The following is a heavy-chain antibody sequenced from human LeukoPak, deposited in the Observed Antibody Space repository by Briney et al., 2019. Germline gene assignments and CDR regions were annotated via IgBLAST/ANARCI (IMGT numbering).Heavy chain of an antibody. V-gene: IGHV1-46*01. CDR2: ITPSDGGT. Sequence: ASVKVSCKASGYSFTSYCMHWVRQAPGQGLEWMGMITPSDGGTTYAQKFQGRVTMTRDTSTSTVYMELSSLRSEDTAIYFCARDPTVITSSRITIFGVVKSPHNWFAPWGQGTLVTVSS. D-gene: IGHD3-3*01. CDR3: ARDPTVITSSRITIFGVVKSPHNWFAP. CDR1: GYSFTSYC. J-gene: IGHJ5*02.